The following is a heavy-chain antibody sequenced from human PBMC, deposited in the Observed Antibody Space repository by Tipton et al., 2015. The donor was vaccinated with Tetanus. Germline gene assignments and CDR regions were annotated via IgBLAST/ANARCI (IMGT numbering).Heavy chain of an antibody. J-gene: IGHJ4*02. V-gene: IGHV4-61*08. Sequence: LRLSCTVSGGSVNSGDYYWSWIRQPPGKGLEWIGYASYSGSSNYNPSLKSRVIISIDASKNQFSLKLSSVAAADTAVYYCARAYDFWSGHLDFWGQGTLVTVSS. CDR2: ASYSGSS. CDR1: GGSVNSGDYY. D-gene: IGHD3-3*01. CDR3: ARAYDFWSGHLDF.